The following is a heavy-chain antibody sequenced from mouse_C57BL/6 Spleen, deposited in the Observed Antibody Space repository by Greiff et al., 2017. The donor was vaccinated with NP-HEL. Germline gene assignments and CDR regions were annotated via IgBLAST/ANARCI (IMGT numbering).Heavy chain of an antibody. CDR2: IHPSDSDT. Sequence: QVQLKQPGAELVKPGASVKVSCKASGYTFTSYWMHWVKQRPGQGLEWIGRIHPSDSDTNYNQKFKGKATLTVDKSSSTAYMQLSSLTSEDSAVYYCAKILVVAQGYAMDYWGQGTSVTVSS. D-gene: IGHD1-1*01. J-gene: IGHJ4*01. V-gene: IGHV1-74*01. CDR1: GYTFTSYW. CDR3: AKILVVAQGYAMDY.